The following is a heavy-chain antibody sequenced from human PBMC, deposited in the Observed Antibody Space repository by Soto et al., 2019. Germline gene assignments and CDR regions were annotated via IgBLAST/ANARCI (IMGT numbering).Heavy chain of an antibody. Sequence: HITLKESGPTLVKPTQTLTLTCTFSGFSLTTDRVGVGWIRQPPGEALEWLAVIYLDDSKTYRPSLESRLTITKGASKNQVALTITNMDSLDTATYYCAHAYGGRSLYWGQGTLVPVSS. V-gene: IGHV2-5*02. CDR2: IYLDDSK. J-gene: IGHJ4*02. CDR3: AHAYGGRSLY. D-gene: IGHD1-26*01. CDR1: GFSLTTDRVG.